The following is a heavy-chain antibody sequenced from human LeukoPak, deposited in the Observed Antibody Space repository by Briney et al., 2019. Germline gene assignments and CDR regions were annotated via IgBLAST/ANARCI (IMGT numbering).Heavy chain of an antibody. CDR3: ARHPRDGSGSN. CDR1: GGSISSGGYY. J-gene: IGHJ4*02. CDR2: IYHSGST. D-gene: IGHD3-10*01. Sequence: PSETLSLTCTVSGGSISSGGYYWSWIRQPPGKGLEWIGYIYHSGSTYYNPSLKSRVTISVDTSKNQFSLKLSSVTAADTAVYYCARHPRDGSGSNWGQGTLVTVSS. V-gene: IGHV4-30-2*01.